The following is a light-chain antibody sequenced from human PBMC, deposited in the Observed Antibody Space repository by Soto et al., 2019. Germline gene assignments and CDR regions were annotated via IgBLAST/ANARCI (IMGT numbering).Light chain of an antibody. CDR3: GSYTSSSNYV. CDR2: GNR. Sequence: QSVLTQPPSVSGVPGQRVTISCTGNNSNLGAGYDVHWYQQLPGAAPKLVVFGNRNRPSGVPERFSGSKSGTSASLAITGLQAEDEADYYCGSYTSSSNYVFGTGTKLTVL. CDR1: NSNLGAGYD. J-gene: IGLJ1*01. V-gene: IGLV1-40*01.